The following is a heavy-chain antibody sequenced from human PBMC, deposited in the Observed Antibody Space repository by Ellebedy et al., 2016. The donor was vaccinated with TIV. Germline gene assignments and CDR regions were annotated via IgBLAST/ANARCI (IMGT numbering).Heavy chain of an antibody. D-gene: IGHD6-19*01. CDR1: GYTFTSYA. Sequence: ASVKVSCKASGYTFTSYAMHWVRQAPGQRLEWMGWINAGNGNTKYSQKFQGRVTITRDTSARTAYMELSSLRSEDTAVYYCARDDAVAGVDYWGQGTLVAVSS. V-gene: IGHV1-3*01. CDR2: INAGNGNT. J-gene: IGHJ4*02. CDR3: ARDDAVAGVDY.